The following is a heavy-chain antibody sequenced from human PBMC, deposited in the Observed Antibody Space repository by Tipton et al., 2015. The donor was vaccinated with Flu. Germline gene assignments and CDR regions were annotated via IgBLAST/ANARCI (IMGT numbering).Heavy chain of an antibody. CDR1: GFTFSTYW. Sequence: SLRLSCAASGFTFSTYWMSWVRQAPGKGLEWVANIKQDGSEKYYVDSVKGRFTISRDNAKNSVFLQMNSLRAEDTAVCYCARAVGGAAALWGQGTMVTVSS. CDR2: IKQDGSEK. CDR3: ARAVGGAAAL. D-gene: IGHD6-13*01. V-gene: IGHV3-7*03. J-gene: IGHJ3*01.